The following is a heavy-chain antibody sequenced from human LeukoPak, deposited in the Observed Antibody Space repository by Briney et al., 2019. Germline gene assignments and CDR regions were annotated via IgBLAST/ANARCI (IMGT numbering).Heavy chain of an antibody. V-gene: IGHV3-23*01. CDR1: GFTFSSYA. Sequence: GGSLRLSCVTSGFTFSSYAMSWVRQAPGKGLEWISGISGSGGSTYYAHSMKGCLTISRDNSKNTLYLQMNSLRAEDTAVYYCAKSPTVVIPSWFDPWGQGTLVTVSS. CDR2: ISGSGGST. D-gene: IGHD4-23*01. J-gene: IGHJ5*02. CDR3: AKSPTVVIPSWFDP.